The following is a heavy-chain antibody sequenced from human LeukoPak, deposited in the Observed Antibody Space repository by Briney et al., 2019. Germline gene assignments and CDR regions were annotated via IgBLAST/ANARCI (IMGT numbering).Heavy chain of an antibody. V-gene: IGHV4-34*01. CDR1: GGSFSGYY. Sequence: SETLSLTCAVYGGSFSGYYWSWIRQPPGKALDGRGEINHSGSTNSNPSLKSRVPISVDTSTPQFSLTLSSVTAADTAVYYCARGAKITIIWFDPWGQGTLVPVSS. CDR2: INHSGST. J-gene: IGHJ5*02. CDR3: ARGAKITIIWFDP. D-gene: IGHD3-10*01.